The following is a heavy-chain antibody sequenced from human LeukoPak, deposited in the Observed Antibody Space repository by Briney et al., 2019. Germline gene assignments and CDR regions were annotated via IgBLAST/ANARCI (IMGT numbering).Heavy chain of an antibody. D-gene: IGHD4-17*01. J-gene: IGHJ5*02. CDR1: GYTFSSYG. Sequence: GASVKVSCKTYGYTFSSYGISWVRQAPGQGLEWMGWISGYNGNTNYARKFQDRVSMTTDTSTSTAYMELRSLRSDDTAVYYCARMIGDYGWFDPWGQGTLVTVSS. CDR2: ISGYNGNT. V-gene: IGHV1-18*01. CDR3: ARMIGDYGWFDP.